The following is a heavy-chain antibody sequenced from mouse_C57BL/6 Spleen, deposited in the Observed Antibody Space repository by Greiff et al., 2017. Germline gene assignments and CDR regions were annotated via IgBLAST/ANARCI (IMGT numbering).Heavy chain of an antibody. D-gene: IGHD2-10*01. J-gene: IGHJ3*01. Sequence: EVMLVESGGGLVQPGGSMKLSCVASGFTFSNYWMNWVRQSPEKGLEWVAQIRLKSDNYATHYAESVKGRFTISRDDSKSSVYLQMNNLMAEDTGIYYCTLLLSGAYWGQGTLVTVSA. CDR2: IRLKSDNYAT. CDR3: TLLLSGAY. V-gene: IGHV6-3*01. CDR1: GFTFSNYW.